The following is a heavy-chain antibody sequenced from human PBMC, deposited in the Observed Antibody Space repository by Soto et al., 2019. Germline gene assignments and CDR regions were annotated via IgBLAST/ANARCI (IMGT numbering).Heavy chain of an antibody. V-gene: IGHV3-33*01. Sequence: QVQLVESGGGVVQPGRSLRLSCAASGFTFSSYGMHWVRQAPGKGLEWVAVIWYDGSNKYYADSVKGRFTISRDNSKNTLYLQMNSLRAEDTAVYYCARGHKTIDAFDIWGQGTMVTVSS. J-gene: IGHJ3*02. CDR1: GFTFSSYG. CDR2: IWYDGSNK. CDR3: ARGHKTIDAFDI.